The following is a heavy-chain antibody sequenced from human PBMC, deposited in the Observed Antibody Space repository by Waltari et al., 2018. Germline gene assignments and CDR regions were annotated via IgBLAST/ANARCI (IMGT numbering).Heavy chain of an antibody. D-gene: IGHD6-6*01. CDR1: GYTFHYRY. Sequence: QMQLVQSAAEVKKTGSSVKVSCKASGYTFHYRYLHWVRQAPGQALEWMGWITPFNGNTNYAQKFQDRVTITRDRSMSTAYMELSSLRSEDTAMYYCARSDKSSSPFDYWGQGTLVTVSS. V-gene: IGHV1-45*02. J-gene: IGHJ4*02. CDR2: ITPFNGNT. CDR3: ARSDKSSSPFDY.